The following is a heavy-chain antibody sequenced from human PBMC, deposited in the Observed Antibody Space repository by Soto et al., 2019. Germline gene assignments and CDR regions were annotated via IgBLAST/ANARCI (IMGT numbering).Heavy chain of an antibody. CDR3: ARDLRTLYGMDV. CDR1: GFNFRDYY. Sequence: GGSLRLSCTASGFNFRDYYMDWVRQAPGRGLEWVSVIYSGGSTYYADSVKGRFTISRDNSKNTLYLQMNSLRAEDTAVYYCARDLRTLYGMDVWGQGTTVTVSS. CDR2: IYSGGST. V-gene: IGHV3-53*01. J-gene: IGHJ6*02.